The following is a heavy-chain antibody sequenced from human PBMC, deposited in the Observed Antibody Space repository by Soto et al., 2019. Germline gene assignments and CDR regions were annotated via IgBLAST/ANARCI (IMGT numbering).Heavy chain of an antibody. Sequence: EVQLLESGGGLVQPGGSLRLSCAASGFTFSSYVMSWVRQAPGKGLEWVSGISGSGATTYYADSVKGRFTLSRDNSKNRLYLQMNSLRAEDTAVYYCAKASDVGLVPSSGDDYYRFNGMDVWCQGTTVTVSS. V-gene: IGHV3-23*01. D-gene: IGHD2-2*01. CDR1: GFTFSSYV. CDR3: AKASDVGLVPSSGDDYYRFNGMDV. J-gene: IGHJ6*02. CDR2: ISGSGATT.